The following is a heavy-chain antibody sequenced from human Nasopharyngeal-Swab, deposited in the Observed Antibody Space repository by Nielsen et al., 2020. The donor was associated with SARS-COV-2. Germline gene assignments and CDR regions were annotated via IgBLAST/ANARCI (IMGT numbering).Heavy chain of an antibody. CDR2: IYYSGST. CDR1: GGSISSYY. CDR3: ARGCNEYSSSCNEDYFDY. D-gene: IGHD6-13*01. Sequence: SETLSLTCTVSGGSISSYYWSWIRQPPGKGLEWIGYIYYSGSTNYNPSLKSRVTISVDTSKNQFSLKLSSVTAADTAVYYCARGCNEYSSSCNEDYFDYWGQGTLVTVSS. J-gene: IGHJ4*02. V-gene: IGHV4-59*01.